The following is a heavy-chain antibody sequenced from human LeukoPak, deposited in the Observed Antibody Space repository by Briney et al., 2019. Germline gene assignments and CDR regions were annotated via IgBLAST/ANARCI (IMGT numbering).Heavy chain of an antibody. Sequence: SVKVSCKASGGTLSSYAISWVRQAPGQGLEWMGGIIPIFGTANYAQKFQGRVTITADESTSTAYMELSSLRSEDTAVYYCATYYYDSSGYYLPFDPWGQGTLVTVPS. CDR3: ATYYYDSSGYYLPFDP. V-gene: IGHV1-69*13. D-gene: IGHD3-22*01. CDR1: GGTLSSYA. CDR2: IIPIFGTA. J-gene: IGHJ5*02.